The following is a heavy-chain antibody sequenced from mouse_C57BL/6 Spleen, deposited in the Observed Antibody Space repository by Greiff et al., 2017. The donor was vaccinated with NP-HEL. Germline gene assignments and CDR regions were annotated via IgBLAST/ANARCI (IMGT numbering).Heavy chain of an antibody. J-gene: IGHJ1*03. CDR2: INPSNGGT. Sequence: QVQLQQPGTELVKPGASVKLSCKASGYTFPSYWMHWVKQRPGQGLEWIGNINPSNGGTNSNEQFKSKATLTVDKSSSTAYMQLSSLTSEDSAVYYCARTDYGSRGYFDVWGTGTTVTVSS. CDR3: ARTDYGSRGYFDV. CDR1: GYTFPSYW. D-gene: IGHD1-1*01. V-gene: IGHV1-53*01.